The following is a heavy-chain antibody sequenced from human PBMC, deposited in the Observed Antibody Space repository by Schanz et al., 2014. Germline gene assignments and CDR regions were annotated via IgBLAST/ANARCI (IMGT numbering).Heavy chain of an antibody. CDR3: ARVALPGYSSPRDAFDI. V-gene: IGHV3-11*05. CDR1: GFSFSDYY. J-gene: IGHJ3*02. D-gene: IGHD5-18*01. CDR2: INTGSNYI. Sequence: PGGSLRLSCAASGFSFSDYYMSWIRQAPGKGLEWISFINTGSNYINYADSVKGRFTISRDNTKNSLFLQLNSLRADDTAVYYCARVALPGYSSPRDAFDIWGQGTMVTVSS.